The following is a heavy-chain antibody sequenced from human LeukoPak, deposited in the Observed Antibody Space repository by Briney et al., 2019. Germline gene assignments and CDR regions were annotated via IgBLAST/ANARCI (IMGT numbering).Heavy chain of an antibody. J-gene: IGHJ4*02. CDR1: GFTFSIIW. CDR3: ATSYDSSGNN. Sequence: GVSLRLSCAASGFTFSIIWMSWDRQAPGKGLEWVANIKQDGSAKYYVDSVKGRFTISRDNARNSLYLEMNNLRAEDTAIYYCATSYDSSGNNWGQGTLVTVSS. V-gene: IGHV3-7*01. D-gene: IGHD3-22*01. CDR2: IKQDGSAK.